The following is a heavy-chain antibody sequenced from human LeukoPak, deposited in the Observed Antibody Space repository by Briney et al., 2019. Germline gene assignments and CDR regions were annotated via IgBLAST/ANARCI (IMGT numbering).Heavy chain of an antibody. J-gene: IGHJ5*02. CDR2: IGTYSDNT. D-gene: IGHD2-15*01. V-gene: IGHV1-18*01. Sequence: ASLKVSCKASDSTFTKYGITWVRQAPGQGLEWMGWIGTYSDNTYSAQRFQGRLSLTTDASTNTAHMELRGLRSDDTAVYYCASEDGDRKSSWAYTWFDPWGQGTLVTVSS. CDR3: ASEDGDRKSSWAYTWFDP. CDR1: DSTFTKYG.